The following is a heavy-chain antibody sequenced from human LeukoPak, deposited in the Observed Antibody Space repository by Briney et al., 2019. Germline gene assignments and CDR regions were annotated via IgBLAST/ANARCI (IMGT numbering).Heavy chain of an antibody. CDR2: ISGGSTYM. J-gene: IGHJ6*03. CDR1: GFAFSTSD. V-gene: IGHV3-21*01. Sequence: GGSLRLSCTAYGFAFSTSDINSVRQAPGKGLGWVSYISGGSTYMNYTESVKGRFTISRDQAKHSLNLQTESLSAEDTTVYYCARESGIMVGDYYYYYMDVWGIGTTVTVSS. CDR3: ARESGIMVGDYYYYYMDV. D-gene: IGHD1-26*01.